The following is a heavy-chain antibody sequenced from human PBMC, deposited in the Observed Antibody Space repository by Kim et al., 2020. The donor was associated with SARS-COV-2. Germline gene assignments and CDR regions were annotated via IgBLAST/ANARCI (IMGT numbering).Heavy chain of an antibody. J-gene: IGHJ6*03. Sequence: GGSLRLSCAASGFPFSSYWMNWVRQAPGKGLEWVANIKEDGSEKYYVDSVKGRFTISRDNAKNSLYLQMNSLRAEDTVVYYCARGIVVVLAAKSLHYYY. CDR3: ARGIVVVLAAKSLHYYY. CDR1: GFPFSSYW. CDR2: IKEDGSEK. D-gene: IGHD2-2*01. V-gene: IGHV3-7*01.